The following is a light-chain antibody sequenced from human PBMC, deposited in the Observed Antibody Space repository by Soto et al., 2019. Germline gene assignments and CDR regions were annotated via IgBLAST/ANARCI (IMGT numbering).Light chain of an antibody. J-gene: IGLJ1*01. CDR1: SSDVGSYNL. V-gene: IGLV2-11*01. CDR3: CSYAGSYTYYV. Sequence: QSVLTQPASVSGSPGQSITISCTGTSSDVGSYNLVSWYQQHPGKAPKLMIYDVSKRPSGVPDRFSGSKSGNTASLTISGLQAEDEADYYCCSYAGSYTYYVFGTGTKVTVL. CDR2: DVS.